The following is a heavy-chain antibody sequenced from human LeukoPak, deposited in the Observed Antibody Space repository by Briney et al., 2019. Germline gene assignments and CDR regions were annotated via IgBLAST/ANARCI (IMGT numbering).Heavy chain of an antibody. J-gene: IGHJ3*02. D-gene: IGHD3-22*01. V-gene: IGHV3-23*01. Sequence: AGGSLRLSCAASGFTFSSYAMSWVRQAPGKGLEWVSAISGSGGSTYYADSVKGRFTISRDNSKNTLYLQMNSLRAEDTAVYYCAKDDGDYYYDSSGYLLSAFDIWGQGTMVTVS. CDR2: ISGSGGST. CDR3: AKDDGDYYYDSSGYLLSAFDI. CDR1: GFTFSSYA.